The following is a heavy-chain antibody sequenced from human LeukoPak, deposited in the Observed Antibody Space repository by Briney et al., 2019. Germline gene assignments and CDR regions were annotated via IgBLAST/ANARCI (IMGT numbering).Heavy chain of an antibody. Sequence: PGGSLRLSCAASGLTFSTADMHWVRQAPGKGLEWVAFIRSGGNNKSYADSVKGRFTISRDNSQNTLFLQMNSLRAEDTAVYYCAKDLFGSGSYEYWGQGTLVTVSS. D-gene: IGHD3-10*01. J-gene: IGHJ4*02. CDR1: GLTFSTAD. V-gene: IGHV3-30*02. CDR3: AKDLFGSGSYEY. CDR2: IRSGGNNK.